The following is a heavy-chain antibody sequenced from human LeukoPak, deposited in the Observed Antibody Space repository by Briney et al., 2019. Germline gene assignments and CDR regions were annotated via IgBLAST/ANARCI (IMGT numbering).Heavy chain of an antibody. Sequence: GASVKVSCKASGYTFTGYYMHWVRQAPGQGLEWMGWINPNSGGTNYAQKFQGRVTMTRDTSISTAYMELSRLRSDDTAVYYCAGDLRVRRAPTNNRTYFDPWGQGTLVTVSS. J-gene: IGHJ5*02. CDR2: INPNSGGT. D-gene: IGHD1-14*01. CDR1: GYTFTGYY. V-gene: IGHV1-2*02. CDR3: AGDLRVRRAPTNNRTYFDP.